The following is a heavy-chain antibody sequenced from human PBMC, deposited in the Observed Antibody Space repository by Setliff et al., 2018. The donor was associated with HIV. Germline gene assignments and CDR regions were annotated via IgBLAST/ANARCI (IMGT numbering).Heavy chain of an antibody. Sequence: LSLTCTVSDDSITTHYWSWIRQPPGKGLEWIGYIYSGGSSNYNPSLKSRSSVSMDMSRKQFSLKLTSVTAADTAIYYCARDSEHPTGDFDSWGWGLLVTVSS. J-gene: IGHJ4*02. CDR2: IYSGGSS. CDR3: ARDSEHPTGDFDS. CDR1: DDSITTHY. V-gene: IGHV4-59*11. D-gene: IGHD2-8*02.